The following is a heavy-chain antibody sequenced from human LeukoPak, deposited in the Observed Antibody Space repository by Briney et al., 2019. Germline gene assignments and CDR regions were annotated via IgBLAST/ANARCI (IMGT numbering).Heavy chain of an antibody. CDR3: ASFYDFWSGYYPFPYRPHDY. CDR2: IYYSGST. CDR1: GGSISSSSYY. J-gene: IGHJ4*02. D-gene: IGHD3-3*01. Sequence: PWETLSLTCTVSGGSISSSSYYWGWIRKPPGKGLEWIGSIYYSGSTYYNPSLKSRVTISVDTSKSQFSLKLSSVTAADTAVYYCASFYDFWSGYYPFPYRPHDYWGQGTLVTVSS. V-gene: IGHV4-39*01.